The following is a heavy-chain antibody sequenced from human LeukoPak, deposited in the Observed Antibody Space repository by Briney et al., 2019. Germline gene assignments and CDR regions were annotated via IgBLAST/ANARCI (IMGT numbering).Heavy chain of an antibody. CDR2: IHYTGST. CDR3: ARLMYASGWFVFDY. D-gene: IGHD6-19*01. V-gene: IGHV4-59*08. Sequence: SETLSLTCTVSGGSISNYYWSWIRQPPAKGLEWIGYIHYTGSTNYNPSLKSRVTISVDTSKNQFSLELSSVTAADTAVYYCARLMYASGWFVFDYWGQGTLVTVST. CDR1: GGSISNYY. J-gene: IGHJ4*02.